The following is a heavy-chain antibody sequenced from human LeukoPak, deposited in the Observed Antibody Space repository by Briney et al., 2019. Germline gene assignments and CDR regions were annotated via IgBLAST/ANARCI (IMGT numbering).Heavy chain of an antibody. Sequence: SVKVSCKASGGTFSSYAISWVRQAPGQGLEWMGGIIPIFGTANYAQKFQGRVTITTDESTSTAYMELSSLRSEDTAVYYCARGHPITIFGVVEYNFDYWGQGTLVTVSS. D-gene: IGHD3-3*01. J-gene: IGHJ4*02. CDR1: GGTFSSYA. CDR3: ARGHPITIFGVVEYNFDY. V-gene: IGHV1-69*05. CDR2: IIPIFGTA.